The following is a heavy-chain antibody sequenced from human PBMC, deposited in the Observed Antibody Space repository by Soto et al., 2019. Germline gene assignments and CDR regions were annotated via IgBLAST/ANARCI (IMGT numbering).Heavy chain of an antibody. CDR3: AGVKSSRENWFDP. CDR2: IIPILGIA. J-gene: IGHJ5*02. V-gene: IGHV1-69*02. Sequence: GASVKVSCKASGGTFSSYTISWVRQAPGQGLEWMGRIIPILGIANYAQKFQGRVTITADKSTSTAYMELSSLRSEDTAVYYCAGVKSSRENWFDPWGQGTLVTVSS. D-gene: IGHD2-2*01. CDR1: GGTFSSYT.